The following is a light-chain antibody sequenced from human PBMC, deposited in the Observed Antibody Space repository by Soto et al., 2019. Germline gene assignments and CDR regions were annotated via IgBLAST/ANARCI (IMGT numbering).Light chain of an antibody. V-gene: IGKV1-27*01. CDR2: GAS. CDR1: QDITHF. Sequence: DIQMTQSPSSLSASVGDRVTFSCRASQDITHFLAWYQQKPGKVPKLLIYGASTLQSGVPSRFSGSGSGTECTLTITSLQPEDVATYFCQTYSSALWTFGQGTRVEIK. J-gene: IGKJ1*01. CDR3: QTYSSALWT.